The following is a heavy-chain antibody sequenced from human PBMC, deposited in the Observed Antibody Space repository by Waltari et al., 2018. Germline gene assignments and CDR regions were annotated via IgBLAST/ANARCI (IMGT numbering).Heavy chain of an antibody. V-gene: IGHV3-7*01. CDR1: GFAFSSYW. CDR3: ARDYSSSWFWDY. J-gene: IGHJ4*02. Sequence: EVQLVESGGGLVQPGGSLRLSCAASGFAFSSYWMSWVRQAPGKGLEWVANIKQDGSEKYYVDSVKCRFTISRDNAKNSLYLQMNSLRAEDTAVYYCARDYSSSWFWDYWGQGTLVIVSS. CDR2: IKQDGSEK. D-gene: IGHD6-13*01.